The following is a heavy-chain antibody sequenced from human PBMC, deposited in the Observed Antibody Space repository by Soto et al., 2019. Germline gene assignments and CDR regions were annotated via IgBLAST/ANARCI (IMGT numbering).Heavy chain of an antibody. D-gene: IGHD3-10*01. CDR3: ARRLVRGVIDY. CDR1: GGSISSYY. V-gene: IGHV4-59*08. CDR2: IHYSGST. Sequence: QVQLQESGPGLVKPSETVSLTCTVSGGSISSYYWTWIRQPPGKGLEWIGYIHYSGSTKYDPSLKSRVTISVDTSKNHFSLKLSSVTAVDTAVYYCARRLVRGVIDYWGQGTLVTVSS. J-gene: IGHJ4*02.